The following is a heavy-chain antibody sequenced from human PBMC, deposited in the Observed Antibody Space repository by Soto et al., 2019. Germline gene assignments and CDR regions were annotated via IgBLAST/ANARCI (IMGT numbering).Heavy chain of an antibody. CDR2: ISSSSSYI. V-gene: IGHV3-21*01. D-gene: IGHD3-10*01. J-gene: IGHJ3*02. CDR1: GFTFSSYR. Sequence: PXGSLRISCSASGFTFSSYRMNWVRQAPGKGLEWVSSISSSSSYIYYADSVKGRFTISRDNAKNSLYLQMNRLRAEDTAVYYCARDRLWFGELYAFDIWGQGTMVTVSS. CDR3: ARDRLWFGELYAFDI.